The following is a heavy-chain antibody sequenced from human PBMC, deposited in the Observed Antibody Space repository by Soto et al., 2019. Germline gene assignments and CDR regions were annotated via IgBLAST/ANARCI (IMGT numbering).Heavy chain of an antibody. Sequence: QVQLVQSGAEVKKPGASVKVSCKASGYTFTSYAMHWVRQAPGQRLEWMGWINAGNGNTKYSQKFQGRVTITRDTSASTAYMELSSLRSADTAVYYCARGLVLYYFDYWGQGTLVTVSS. CDR1: GYTFTSYA. J-gene: IGHJ4*02. CDR3: ARGLVLYYFDY. D-gene: IGHD6-13*01. CDR2: INAGNGNT. V-gene: IGHV1-3*01.